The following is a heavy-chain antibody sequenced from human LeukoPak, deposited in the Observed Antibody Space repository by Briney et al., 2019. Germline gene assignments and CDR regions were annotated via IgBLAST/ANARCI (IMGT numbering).Heavy chain of an antibody. Sequence: GGSLKLSCAASGFTFSASTMHWVRQASGKGLEWVGHIRSKANSYATAYAASVEGRFTISRDNSKNTLYLQMNSLRAEDTAVYYCATNLYGSGSYYTDFDYWGQGTLVTVSS. CDR3: ATNLYGSGSYYTDFDY. CDR1: GFTFSAST. V-gene: IGHV3-73*01. CDR2: IRSKANSYAT. J-gene: IGHJ4*02. D-gene: IGHD3-10*01.